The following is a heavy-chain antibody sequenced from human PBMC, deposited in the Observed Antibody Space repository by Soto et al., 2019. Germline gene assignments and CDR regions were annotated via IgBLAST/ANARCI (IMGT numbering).Heavy chain of an antibody. CDR2: ISHDGTNQ. V-gene: IGHV3-30*18. J-gene: IGHJ6*02. D-gene: IGHD2-21*02. Sequence: GGSLRLSCAPSGFSFSDFGMHWVRQAPGKGLEWVAAISHDGTNQYYGDSVKGRFSISRDHSNNRLYLQMNNLKVEDSAIYYCAKETRSRAVTATRVNGMDVWGQGTTVTVSS. CDR3: AKETRSRAVTATRVNGMDV. CDR1: GFSFSDFG.